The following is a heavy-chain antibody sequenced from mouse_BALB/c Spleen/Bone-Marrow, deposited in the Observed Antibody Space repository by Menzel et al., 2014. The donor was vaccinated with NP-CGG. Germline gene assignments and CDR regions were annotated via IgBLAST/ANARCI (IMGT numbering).Heavy chain of an antibody. Sequence: QVQLQQSGPGLVAPSQSLSITCTVSGFSLTGYGVNWVRQPPGKGLEWLGMIWGDGSTDYNSALKSRPSISKDNSKSQVFLKMNSLQTDDTARYYCARDSFLITRALDYWGQGTSVTVSS. D-gene: IGHD2-4*01. CDR1: GFSLTGYG. CDR2: IWGDGST. J-gene: IGHJ4*01. V-gene: IGHV2-6-7*01. CDR3: ARDSFLITRALDY.